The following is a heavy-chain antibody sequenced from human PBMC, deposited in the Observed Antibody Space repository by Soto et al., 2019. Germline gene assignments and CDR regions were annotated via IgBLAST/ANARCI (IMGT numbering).Heavy chain of an antibody. CDR2: IYYSGST. V-gene: IGHV4-39*01. CDR1: GGSISSSSYY. D-gene: IGHD4-17*01. J-gene: IGHJ6*02. CDR3: ASFGIGEARAYGDYRTGMDV. Sequence: SETLSLTCTVSGGSISSSSYYWGWIRQPPGKGLEWIGSIYYSGSTYYNPSLKSRVTISVDTSKNQYSLKLSSVTAADTAVYYCASFGIGEARAYGDYRTGMDVWGQGTTVTVSS.